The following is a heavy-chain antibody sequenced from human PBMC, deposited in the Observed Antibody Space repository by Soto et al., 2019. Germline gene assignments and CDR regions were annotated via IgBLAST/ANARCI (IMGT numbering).Heavy chain of an antibody. CDR1: GGSVSGIYYY. D-gene: IGHD1-1*01. J-gene: IGHJ4*02. Sequence: QVQLQESGPGLVKPSETLSLTCTVSGGSVSGIYYYWSWIRQPPGKGLEWIGYIYYSGSTNYNPSLKSRVTISVDTSKNQFSLKLSSVTAADTAVYYCARAWKGDPLDYWGQGTLVTVSS. CDR3: ARAWKGDPLDY. CDR2: IYYSGST. V-gene: IGHV4-61*01.